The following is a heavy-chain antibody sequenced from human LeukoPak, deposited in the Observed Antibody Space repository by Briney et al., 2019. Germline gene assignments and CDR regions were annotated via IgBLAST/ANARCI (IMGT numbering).Heavy chain of an antibody. CDR3: ARVRWGGLYYFDY. Sequence: GGSLRLSCAASGFTVSRSYMIWARQAPGKGLEWVSVIYSGGTTYYADSVKGRFTISRDNAKNTLYLQMNSLRAEDTAVYYCARVRWGGLYYFDYWGQGTLVTVSS. CDR1: GFTVSRSY. D-gene: IGHD3-16*01. J-gene: IGHJ4*02. CDR2: IYSGGTT. V-gene: IGHV3-53*01.